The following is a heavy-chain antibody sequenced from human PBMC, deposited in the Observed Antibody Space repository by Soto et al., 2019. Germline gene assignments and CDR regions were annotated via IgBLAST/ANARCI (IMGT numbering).Heavy chain of an antibody. Sequence: EVQLAESGGGLVQVGGSLRLSCVVSGLSFSDHAMNWVRQAPGKGLDWVSYISVDSETIYYADSVKGRFTISRDNAXXSLYLHMNSLRDEDTAVYYCARYGAGSQLRGPFDFWGQGTLVTVSS. CDR2: ISVDSETI. J-gene: IGHJ4*02. CDR1: GLSFSDHA. V-gene: IGHV3-48*02. D-gene: IGHD3-10*01. CDR3: ARYGAGSQLRGPFDF.